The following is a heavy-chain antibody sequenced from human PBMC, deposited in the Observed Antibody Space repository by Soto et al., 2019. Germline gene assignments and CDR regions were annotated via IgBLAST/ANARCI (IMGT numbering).Heavy chain of an antibody. V-gene: IGHV3-30*03. CDR3: ARDHIVVVTDISGDAFDI. CDR2: ISYDGSNK. D-gene: IGHD2-21*02. J-gene: IGHJ3*02. CDR1: GFTFSSYG. Sequence: VGSLRLSCAASGFTFSSYGMHWVRQAPGKGLEWVAVISYDGSNKYYADSVKGRFTISRDNSKNTLYLQMNSLRAEDTAVYYCARDHIVVVTDISGDAFDIWGQGTMVTVSS.